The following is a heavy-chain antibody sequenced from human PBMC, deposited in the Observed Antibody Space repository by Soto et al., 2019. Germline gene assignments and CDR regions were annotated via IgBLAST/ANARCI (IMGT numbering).Heavy chain of an antibody. CDR2: IWYDGSNK. V-gene: IGHV3-33*01. J-gene: IGHJ4*02. Sequence: PGGSLRLSCAASGFTFSSYGMHWVRQAPGKGLEWVAVIWYDGSNKYYADSVKGRFTISRDNSKNTLYLQMNSLRAEDTAVYYCARAGYYYDSSGYYHFDYWGQGTLVTVSS. CDR3: ARAGYYYDSSGYYHFDY. CDR1: GFTFSSYG. D-gene: IGHD3-22*01.